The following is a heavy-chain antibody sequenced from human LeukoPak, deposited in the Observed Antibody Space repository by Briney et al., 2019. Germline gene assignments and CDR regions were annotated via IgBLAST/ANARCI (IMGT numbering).Heavy chain of an antibody. CDR1: GGSISSSSYY. D-gene: IGHD5-12*01. CDR2: IYYSGST. CDR3: ARDPGIVATTPYFDY. Sequence: SETLSLTCTVSGGSISSSSYYWGWIRQPPGKGLEWIGSIYYSGSTYYNPSLKSRVTTSVDTSKNQFSLKLSSVTAADTAVYYCARDPGIVATTPYFDYWGQGTLVTVSS. V-gene: IGHV4-39*07. J-gene: IGHJ4*02.